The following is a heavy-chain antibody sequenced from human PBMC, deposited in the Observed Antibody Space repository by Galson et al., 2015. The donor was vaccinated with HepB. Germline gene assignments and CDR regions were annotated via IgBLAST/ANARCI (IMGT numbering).Heavy chain of an antibody. CDR2: IWYDGSNK. CDR3: ARSIDSSSWYYFDY. V-gene: IGHV3-33*01. CDR1: GFTFSSYG. J-gene: IGHJ4*02. D-gene: IGHD6-13*01. Sequence: SLRLSCAASGFTFSSYGMHWVRQAPGKGLEWVAVIWYDGSNKYYADSVKGRFTISRDNSKNTLYLQMNSLRAEDTAVYYCARSIDSSSWYYFDYWGQGTLVTVSS.